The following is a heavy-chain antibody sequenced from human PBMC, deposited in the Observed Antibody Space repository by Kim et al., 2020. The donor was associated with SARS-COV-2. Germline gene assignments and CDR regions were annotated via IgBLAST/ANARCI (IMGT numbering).Heavy chain of an antibody. D-gene: IGHD5-12*01. Sequence: ASVKVSCKASGYTFNIYDITWVRQAPGQGLEWMGWMNPDSGATAYAQRFQDRVSMTTDTSIDTAYMELSSLPFDDTAMYYCTRGCQAPYGGYSAYWGQGSPVTVSS. V-gene: IGHV1-8*01. CDR3: TRGCQAPYGGYSAY. CDR1: GYTFNIYD. CDR2: MNPDSGAT. J-gene: IGHJ4*02.